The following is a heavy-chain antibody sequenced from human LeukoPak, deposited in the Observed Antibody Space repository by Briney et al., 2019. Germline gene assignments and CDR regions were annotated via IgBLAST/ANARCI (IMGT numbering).Heavy chain of an antibody. Sequence: ASVKVSCKASGGTFSSYAISWVRQAPGQGLEWMGGIIPIFGTANYAQKFQGRVTITADESTSTAYMELSSLRSEDTVVYYCAREKSYGDYRSNAFDIWGQGTMVTVSS. CDR2: IIPIFGTA. J-gene: IGHJ3*02. V-gene: IGHV1-69*13. CDR1: GGTFSSYA. D-gene: IGHD4-17*01. CDR3: AREKSYGDYRSNAFDI.